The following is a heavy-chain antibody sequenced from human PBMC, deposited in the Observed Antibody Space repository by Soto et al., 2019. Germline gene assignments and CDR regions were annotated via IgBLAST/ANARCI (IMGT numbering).Heavy chain of an antibody. CDR1: GGSISSGGYS. D-gene: IGHD2-15*01. CDR3: ARGVEPYYFDY. CDR2: IYHSGST. J-gene: IGHJ4*02. Sequence: SETLSLTCAVSGGSISSGGYSWSWIRQPPGKGLEWIGYIYHSGSTYYNPSLKSRVTIPVDRSKNQFSLKLSSVTAADTAVYYCARGVEPYYFDYWGQGTLVTVSS. V-gene: IGHV4-30-2*01.